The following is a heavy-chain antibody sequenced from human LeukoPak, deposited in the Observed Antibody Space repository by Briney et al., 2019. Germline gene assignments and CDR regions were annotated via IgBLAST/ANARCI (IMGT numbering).Heavy chain of an antibody. J-gene: IGHJ6*03. CDR1: GYTFTGYY. CDR2: INPNSGGT. D-gene: IGHD1-26*01. CDR3: ARGLRSGSRPYYYMDV. V-gene: IGHV1-2*02. Sequence: ASVKVSCKTSGYTFTGYYIHWVRQAPGQGLEWMGWINPNSGGTNYAQKFQGRVTITRNTSISTAYMELSSLRSEDTAVYYCARGLRSGSRPYYYMDVWGKGTTVTVSS.